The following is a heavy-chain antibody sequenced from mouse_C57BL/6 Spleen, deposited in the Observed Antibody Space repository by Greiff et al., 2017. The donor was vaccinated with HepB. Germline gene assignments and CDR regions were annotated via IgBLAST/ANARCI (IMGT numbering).Heavy chain of an antibody. J-gene: IGHJ2*01. CDR2: INPNNGGT. CDR3: ARGHYYYGGLDY. D-gene: IGHD1-1*01. CDR1: GYTFTDYN. Sequence: EVQLQQSGPELVKPGASVKMSCKASGYTFTDYNMHWVKQSHGKSLEWIGYINPNNGGTSYNQKFKGKATLTVNKSYSTAYMELRSLTSEDSAVYYCARGHYYYGGLDYWGQGTTLTVSS. V-gene: IGHV1-22*01.